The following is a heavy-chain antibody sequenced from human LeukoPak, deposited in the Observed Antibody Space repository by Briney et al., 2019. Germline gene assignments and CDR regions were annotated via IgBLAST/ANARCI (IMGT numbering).Heavy chain of an antibody. D-gene: IGHD4-11*01. J-gene: IGHJ6*02. CDR3: ARGRSNYDLYYYGMDV. CDR2: IYYSGST. CDR1: GGSISSSSYY. Sequence: SETLSLTCTVSGGSISSSSYYWGWIRQPPGKGLEWIGSIYYSGSTYYNPSLKSRVTISVDTSKNQFSLKLSSVTAADTAVYYCARGRSNYDLYYYGMDVWGQGTTVTVSS. V-gene: IGHV4-39*01.